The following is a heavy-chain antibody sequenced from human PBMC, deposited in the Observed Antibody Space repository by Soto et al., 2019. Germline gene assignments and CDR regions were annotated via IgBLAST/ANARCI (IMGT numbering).Heavy chain of an antibody. V-gene: IGHV3-23*01. CDR1: GFSFSNYA. J-gene: IGHJ4*02. CDR3: AKRRPQYFDD. CDR2: ITGSGFDT. Sequence: EVQLLESGGGFIQPGGSLRLSCTASGFSFSNYAMTWVRQAPGKGLEWVSFITGSGFDTYSAASVKGRFTVSRDNSKNTLFLQMNSLRVEDTGVYYCAKRRPQYFDDWGRGTLVTVSP.